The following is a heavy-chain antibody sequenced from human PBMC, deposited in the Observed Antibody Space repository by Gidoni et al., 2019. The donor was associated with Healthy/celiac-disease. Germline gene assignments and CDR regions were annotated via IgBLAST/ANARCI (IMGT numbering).Heavy chain of an antibody. CDR1: GGSIRSSSYY. Sequence: QLQLQESGPGLVKPSETLSLTCTVSGGSIRSSSYYWGWIRQPPGKGLEWIGSIYYSGSTYYNPSLKSRVTISVDTSKNQFSLKLSSVTAADTAVYYCARMIYSSGLGFDYWGQGTLVTVSS. J-gene: IGHJ4*02. D-gene: IGHD6-19*01. CDR3: ARMIYSSGLGFDY. V-gene: IGHV4-39*01. CDR2: IYYSGST.